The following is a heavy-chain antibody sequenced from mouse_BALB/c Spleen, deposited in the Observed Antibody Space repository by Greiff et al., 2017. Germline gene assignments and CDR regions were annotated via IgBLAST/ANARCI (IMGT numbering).Heavy chain of an antibody. Sequence: EVKLQESGAELVKPGASVKLSCTASGFNIKDTYMHWVKQRPEQGLEWIGRIDPANGNTKYDPKFQGKATITADTSSNTAYLQLSSLTSEDTAVYYCARSLTTVVPYWYFDVWGAGTTVTVSS. V-gene: IGHV14-3*02. J-gene: IGHJ1*01. D-gene: IGHD1-1*01. CDR1: GFNIKDTY. CDR3: ARSLTTVVPYWYFDV. CDR2: IDPANGNT.